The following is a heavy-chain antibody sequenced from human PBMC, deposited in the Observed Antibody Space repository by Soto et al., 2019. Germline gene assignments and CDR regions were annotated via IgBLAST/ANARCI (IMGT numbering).Heavy chain of an antibody. J-gene: IGHJ4*02. Sequence: QVQLQESGPGLVKPSETLSLTCTVSGDSMSSYYWSWFRQPPGKGLEWVGYIYYTGSTNYNPSLKSRVTXXVXTXXNQFSLILSSMTAADTAVYYCARITRSPNSGYFDYWGQGALVTVSS. D-gene: IGHD7-27*01. V-gene: IGHV4-59*01. CDR2: IYYTGST. CDR3: ARITRSPNSGYFDY. CDR1: GDSMSSYY.